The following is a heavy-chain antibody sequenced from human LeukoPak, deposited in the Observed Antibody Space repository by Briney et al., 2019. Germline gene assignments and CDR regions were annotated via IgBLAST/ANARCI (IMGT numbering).Heavy chain of an antibody. CDR1: GYTFTSYG. J-gene: IGHJ4*02. Sequence: GASVKVSCKASGYTFTSYGISWVRQAPGQGLEWMGWISAYNGNTNYAQKLQGRVTMTTDTSTSTAYMELRSLRSDDTAVYYCARVPYYYDSSGNDYWGQGTLVTVSS. V-gene: IGHV1-18*01. CDR2: ISAYNGNT. D-gene: IGHD3-22*01. CDR3: ARVPYYYDSSGNDY.